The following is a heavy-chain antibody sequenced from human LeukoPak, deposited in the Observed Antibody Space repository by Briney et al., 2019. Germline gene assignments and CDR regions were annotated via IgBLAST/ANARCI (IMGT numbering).Heavy chain of an antibody. V-gene: IGHV3-23*01. CDR2: IIPSGHTT. J-gene: IGHJ4*02. CDR1: GFTFSSYG. D-gene: IGHD5-24*01. CDR3: AKDDRWLQFCC. Sequence: GGSLRLSCAASGFTFSSYGMHWVRQAPGKGLEWVSGIIPSGHTTYYADSVRGRFTISRDNSRNTVYLQMNSLRAEDTAVYYCAKDDRWLQFCCWGQGTLVTVSA.